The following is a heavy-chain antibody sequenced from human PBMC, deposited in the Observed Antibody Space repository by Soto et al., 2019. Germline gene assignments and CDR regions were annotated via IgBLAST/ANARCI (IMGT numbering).Heavy chain of an antibody. CDR2: ITSSGDGT. Sequence: PGGSLRLSCAASGFTFSDYAMSWVRQAPGKGLEWVSAITSSGDGTYYADSVRGRFTISRDDSKSTLYLQINSLRAEDTAVYYCAKLLWSLNAFYFDYWGQGTLVTVSS. V-gene: IGHV3-23*01. CDR1: GFTFSDYA. D-gene: IGHD2-2*01. J-gene: IGHJ4*02. CDR3: AKLLWSLNAFYFDY.